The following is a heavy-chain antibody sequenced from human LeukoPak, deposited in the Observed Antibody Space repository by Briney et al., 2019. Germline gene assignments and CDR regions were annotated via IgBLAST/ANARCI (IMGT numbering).Heavy chain of an antibody. CDR1: GFTFSTYA. CDR2: IRGDGYM. J-gene: IGHJ4*02. D-gene: IGHD5-12*01. Sequence: GGSLRLSCAASGFTFSTYAMSWVRQAPGKGLEWVSTIRGDGYMYYADSVKGRFTISRDNSKNTLNLQMNSLRAEDTALYYCAKGRLDPNLALDYWGQGTLVTVSS. CDR3: AKGRLDPNLALDY. V-gene: IGHV3-23*01.